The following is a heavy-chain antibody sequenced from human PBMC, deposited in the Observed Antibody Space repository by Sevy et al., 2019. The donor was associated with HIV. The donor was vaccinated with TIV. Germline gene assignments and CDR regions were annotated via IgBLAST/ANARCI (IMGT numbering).Heavy chain of an antibody. V-gene: IGHV3-23*01. CDR2: ISGSGGST. D-gene: IGHD2-15*01. Sequence: GGSLRLSCAASGFTFSSYAMSWVRQAPGKGLEWVSAISGSGGSTYYADSVKGRFTISRDNSKNTLYLQMNSLRAEDTGVYYCAKGPTQYCRSCWFDTWGQGTLVTVSS. CDR3: AKGPTQYCRSCWFDT. J-gene: IGHJ5*02. CDR1: GFTFSSYA.